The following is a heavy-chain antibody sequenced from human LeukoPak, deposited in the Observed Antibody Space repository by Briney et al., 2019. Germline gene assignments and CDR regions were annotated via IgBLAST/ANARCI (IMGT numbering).Heavy chain of an antibody. V-gene: IGHV3-64D*06. D-gene: IGHD3-22*01. J-gene: IGHJ4*02. CDR2: ISSNGDST. CDR1: GFTFSGYS. CDR3: VKGSGSSGGYRSPFDY. Sequence: GGSLRLSCSASGFTFSGYSMHWVRQAPGKGLEFVSAISSNGDSTYYTDSVKGRFTISRDNSKNTLDLQMSSLSAEDTAVYYRVKGSGSSGGYRSPFDYWGQGTLVTVSS.